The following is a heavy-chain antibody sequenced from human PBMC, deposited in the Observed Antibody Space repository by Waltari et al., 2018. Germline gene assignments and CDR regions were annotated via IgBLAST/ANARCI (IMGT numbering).Heavy chain of an antibody. V-gene: IGHV4-39*07. D-gene: IGHD2-21*02. CDR1: GGSISSTTYY. CDR3: ARRVVTTGGVDY. J-gene: IGHJ4*02. CDR2: IHYSGKP. Sequence: QLQLQESGPRLVRPSETLSPTCTVSGGSISSTTYYWAWIRQTPGKVLEWIGDIHYSGKPSHNPSLRSRVTISVDTSKIQFPLNLRSVTAADTAVYYCARRVVTTGGVDYWGQGTLVTVSS.